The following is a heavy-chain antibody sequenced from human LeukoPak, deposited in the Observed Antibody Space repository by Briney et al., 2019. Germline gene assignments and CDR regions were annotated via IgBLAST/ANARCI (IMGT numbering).Heavy chain of an antibody. D-gene: IGHD4-23*01. CDR1: GVSITSGYYY. Sequence: SQTLSLTCTVSGVSITSGYYYWSWIRQPAGKGLEWIGRIYSSGSTNYNPSLKSRVTISVDTSKNQFSLKLSSVTAADTAVYYCANMYGRDSGYYYYYYMDVWGKGTTVTISS. J-gene: IGHJ6*03. CDR3: ANMYGRDSGYYYYYYMDV. V-gene: IGHV4-61*02. CDR2: IYSSGST.